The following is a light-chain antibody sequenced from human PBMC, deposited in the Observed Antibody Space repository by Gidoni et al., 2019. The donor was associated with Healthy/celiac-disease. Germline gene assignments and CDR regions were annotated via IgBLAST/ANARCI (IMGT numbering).Light chain of an antibody. J-gene: IGLJ2*01. CDR2: EGS. V-gene: IGLV2-23*01. Sequence: QSALTQPASESGSPGPSITISCTGTSSDVGSYNLVSWYQQHPGKAPKLMIYEGSKRPPGVSNRFSGSKSGNTASLTISGLQAEDEADYYCCSYAGSSTLVFGGGTKLTVL. CDR1: SSDVGSYNL. CDR3: CSYAGSSTLV.